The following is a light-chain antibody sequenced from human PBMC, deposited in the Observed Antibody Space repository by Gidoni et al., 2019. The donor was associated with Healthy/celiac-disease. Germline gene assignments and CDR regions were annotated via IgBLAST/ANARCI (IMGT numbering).Light chain of an antibody. CDR2: YDS. Sequence: SYVLTQPPSVSVAPGKTARITCWGNNIGSKSVHWYQQKPGQAPVLVIYYDSDRTSGIPERFSGANSGNKATLTISRVEAGDEADYYCQVWDSSSDHPHVVFGGGTKLTVL. CDR1: NIGSKS. V-gene: IGLV3-21*04. J-gene: IGLJ2*01. CDR3: QVWDSSSDHPHVV.